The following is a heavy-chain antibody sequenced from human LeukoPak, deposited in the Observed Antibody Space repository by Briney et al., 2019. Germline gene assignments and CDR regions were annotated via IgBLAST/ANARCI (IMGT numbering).Heavy chain of an antibody. CDR2: IYHSGST. Sequence: PSETLSLTCAVSGYSISSGYYWGWIRQPPGKGLEWIGSIYHSGSTYYNPSLKSRVTISVDTSKNQLSLKLSSVTAADTAVYYCASSLYYYDSSGFNFDHWGQGTLVTVSS. CDR1: GYSISSGYY. D-gene: IGHD3-22*01. V-gene: IGHV4-38-2*01. CDR3: ASSLYYYDSSGFNFDH. J-gene: IGHJ4*02.